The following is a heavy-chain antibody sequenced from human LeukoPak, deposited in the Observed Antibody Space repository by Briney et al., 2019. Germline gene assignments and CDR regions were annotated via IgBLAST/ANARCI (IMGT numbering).Heavy chain of an antibody. Sequence: SETLSLTCTVSGGSISSYYWSWIRQPPGKGLEWIGYIYYSGSTNYNPSLKGRVTISVDASKKQFSLKLSSVTAADTAVYYCARVSGYDWESFYDYWGQGTLVTVSS. CDR3: ARVSGYDWESFYDY. D-gene: IGHD5-12*01. V-gene: IGHV4-59*01. J-gene: IGHJ4*02. CDR2: IYYSGST. CDR1: GGSISSYY.